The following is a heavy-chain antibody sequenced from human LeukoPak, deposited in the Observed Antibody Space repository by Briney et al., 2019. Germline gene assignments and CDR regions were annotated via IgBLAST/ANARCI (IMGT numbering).Heavy chain of an antibody. CDR1: GGTFSSYA. CDR2: IIPILGIA. Sequence: ASVKVSCKASGGTFSSYAISWVRQAPGQGLEWTGRIIPILGIANYAQKFQGRVTITADKSTSTAYMELSSLRSEDTAVYYCARVAFNYYDSSGYYDYWGQGTLVTVSS. D-gene: IGHD3-22*01. V-gene: IGHV1-69*04. J-gene: IGHJ4*02. CDR3: ARVAFNYYDSSGYYDY.